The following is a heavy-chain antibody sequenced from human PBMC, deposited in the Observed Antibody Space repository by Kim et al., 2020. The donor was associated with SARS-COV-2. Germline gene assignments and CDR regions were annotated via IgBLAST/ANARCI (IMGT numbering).Heavy chain of an antibody. Sequence: GGSLRLSCAASGFTFSSYAMSWVRQAPGKGLEWVSAISGSGGSTYYADSVKGRFTISRDNSKNTLYLQMNSLRAEDTAVYYCAKGAYYDFWSGYYYGMDVWGQWTTVTVSS. CDR1: GFTFSSYA. CDR3: AKGAYYDFWSGYYYGMDV. CDR2: ISGSGGST. V-gene: IGHV3-23*01. J-gene: IGHJ6*02. D-gene: IGHD3-3*01.